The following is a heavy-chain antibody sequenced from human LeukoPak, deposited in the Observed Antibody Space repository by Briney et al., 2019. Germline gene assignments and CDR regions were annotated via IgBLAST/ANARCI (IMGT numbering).Heavy chain of an antibody. CDR1: DATFTSYA. CDR2: IIPILGIA. Sequence: GASVKVSFTASDATFTSYAISWVRQAPGQGLEWMGRIIPILGIANYAQKFQGRVTITADKSTSTAYMELSSLRSEDTAVYYCATFEGSLVTPSDAFDIWGQGTMVTVSS. V-gene: IGHV1-69*04. D-gene: IGHD4-23*01. J-gene: IGHJ3*02. CDR3: ATFEGSLVTPSDAFDI.